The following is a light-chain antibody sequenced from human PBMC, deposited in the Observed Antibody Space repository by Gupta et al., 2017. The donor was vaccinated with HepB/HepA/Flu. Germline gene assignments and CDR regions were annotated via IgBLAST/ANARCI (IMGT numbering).Light chain of an antibody. J-gene: IGKJ1*01. CDR1: QSIGRW. CDR2: GAS. CDR3: QHTSNYSWT. V-gene: IGKV1-5*03. Sequence: DIQMTQSPSTLSASVGDRVTITCRASQSIGRWLAWYQQKPGKAPNLLIYGASSLQTGVPSSFSGSRSGTEFTLSISSLQPDDFATYYCQHTSNYSWTFGQGTKVEIK.